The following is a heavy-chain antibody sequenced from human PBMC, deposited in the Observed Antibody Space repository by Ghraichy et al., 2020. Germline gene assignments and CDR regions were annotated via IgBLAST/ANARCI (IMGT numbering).Heavy chain of an antibody. CDR3: ARGPSYGALDY. CDR1: GFPFNNFW. CDR2: INDDGKET. D-gene: IGHD4-17*01. V-gene: IGHV3-7*03. J-gene: IGHJ4*02. Sequence: GGSLRLSCAASGFPFNNFWMTWVRQAPGKGLEWVAHINDDGKETYYVGSVKGRFTISRDNAKYSLYLQMNSLRREDTAVYYCARGPSYGALDYWGQGTLVTVSS.